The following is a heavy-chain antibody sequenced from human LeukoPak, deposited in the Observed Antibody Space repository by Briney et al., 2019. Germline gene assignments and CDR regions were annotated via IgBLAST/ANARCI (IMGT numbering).Heavy chain of an antibody. CDR1: GGSISYYY. D-gene: IGHD6-19*01. V-gene: IGHV4-4*07. CDR3: GGSSVVAGTFGLDY. J-gene: IGHJ4*02. Sequence: PSETLSLNCTVSGGSISYYYWRWLPQPAGKGLEWISSIYSGGSTNYNPSLKRRVTISVDTSNNHSYLKRSSMTAADTAVYYCGGSSVVAGTFGLDYWGQGTLVTVSS. CDR2: IYSGGST.